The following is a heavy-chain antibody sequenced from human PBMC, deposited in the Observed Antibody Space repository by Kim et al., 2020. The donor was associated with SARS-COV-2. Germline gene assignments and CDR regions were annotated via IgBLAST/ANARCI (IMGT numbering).Heavy chain of an antibody. CDR3: AGGLNSPVYY. V-gene: IGHV3-23*01. Sequence: GGSLRLSCAASGFTFTSYAMKWVRQPPGKGLEWVSTIFIGGGNTFYADSVRGRFTISGDNSKNTLYLQMNSLRAEDTAVYYCAGGLNSPVYYWGQGTLVTVSS. CDR1: GFTFTSYA. CDR2: IFIGGGNT. D-gene: IGHD2-8*01. J-gene: IGHJ4*02.